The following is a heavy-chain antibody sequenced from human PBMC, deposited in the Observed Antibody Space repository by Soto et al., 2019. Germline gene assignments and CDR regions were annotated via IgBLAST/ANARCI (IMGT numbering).Heavy chain of an antibody. CDR2: IIPIFGTA. Sequence: SVKVSCKASGGTFSSYAISWVRQAPGQGLEWMGGIIPIFGTANYAQKFQGRVTITADESTSTAYMGLSSLRSEDTAVYYCARRVVTTPFGPNVYRYGMDVWGQRTKVTVS. CDR1: GGTFSSYA. V-gene: IGHV1-69*13. CDR3: ARRVVTTPFGPNVYRYGMDV. J-gene: IGHJ6*02. D-gene: IGHD4-4*01.